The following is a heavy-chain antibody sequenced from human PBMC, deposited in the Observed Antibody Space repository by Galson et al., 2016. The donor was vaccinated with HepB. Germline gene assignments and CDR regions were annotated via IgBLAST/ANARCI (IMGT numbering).Heavy chain of an antibody. D-gene: IGHD2/OR15-2a*01. CDR1: GFTFSNYA. J-gene: IGHJ4*02. CDR3: ARRIEPLDY. V-gene: IGHV3-33*08. Sequence: SLRLSCAASGFTFSNYAMSWVRQAPGKGLEWVALIWGDGGKKYYADSVKGRFTISRDNSKNTLYLQMNSLRAEDRAYYYCARRIEPLDYWGQGTLVTVSS. CDR2: IWGDGGKK.